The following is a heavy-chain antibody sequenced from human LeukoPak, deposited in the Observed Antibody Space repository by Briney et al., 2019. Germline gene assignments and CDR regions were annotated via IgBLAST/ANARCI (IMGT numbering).Heavy chain of an antibody. CDR1: GFTFSDYY. J-gene: IGHJ5*02. CDR2: ISSSSNNI. CDR3: ARAAGWFDP. Sequence: GGSLRLSCAASGFTFSDYYMTWIRQAPGKGLEWVSYISSSSNNIHFANSVRGRFTISRDNAKNSVYLQMNSLRAEDTAIYYCARAAGWFDPWGQGTLVTVSS. V-gene: IGHV3-11*01.